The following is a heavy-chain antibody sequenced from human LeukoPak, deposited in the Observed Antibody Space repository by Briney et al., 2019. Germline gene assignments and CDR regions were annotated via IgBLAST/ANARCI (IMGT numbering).Heavy chain of an antibody. D-gene: IGHD2-2*01. CDR3: AASFYCSSTSCYAGWFDP. CDR2: IYYSGST. V-gene: IGHV4-39*07. J-gene: IGHJ5*02. Sequence: PSETLSLTCTVSGGTISSSSYYWGWIRQPPGKGLEWIGSIYYSGSTNYNPSLKSRVTISVDTSKNQFSLKLSSVTAADTAVYYCAASFYCSSTSCYAGWFDPWGQGTLVTVSS. CDR1: GGTISSSSYY.